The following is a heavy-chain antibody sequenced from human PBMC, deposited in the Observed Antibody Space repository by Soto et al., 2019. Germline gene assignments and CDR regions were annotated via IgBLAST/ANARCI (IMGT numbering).Heavy chain of an antibody. CDR3: TRGWNYFDY. CDR2: IRSKANSYAT. D-gene: IGHD6-19*01. V-gene: IGHV3-73*02. Sequence: EVQLVESGGGLVQPGGSLKLSCAASGFTFSGSAMHWVRQASGKGLEWVGRIRSKANSYATAYAASVKGRFTISRDDSKNTAYLQMNSLKTEDTAVYYCTRGWNYFDYGGQGTLVTVSS. J-gene: IGHJ4*02. CDR1: GFTFSGSA.